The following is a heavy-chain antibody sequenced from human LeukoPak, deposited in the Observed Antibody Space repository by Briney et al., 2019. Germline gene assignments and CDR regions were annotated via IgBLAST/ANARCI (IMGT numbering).Heavy chain of an antibody. V-gene: IGHV4-61*02. Sequence: SQTLSLTCTVSGGSISSGSYYWSWIRQPAGKGLEWIGRIYTSGSTNYNPSLKSRVTISVDKSKNQFSLKLSSVTAADTAVYYCARGGSGWPFDYWGQGTLVTVSS. CDR1: GGSISSGSYY. CDR2: IYTSGST. J-gene: IGHJ4*02. D-gene: IGHD6-19*01. CDR3: ARGGSGWPFDY.